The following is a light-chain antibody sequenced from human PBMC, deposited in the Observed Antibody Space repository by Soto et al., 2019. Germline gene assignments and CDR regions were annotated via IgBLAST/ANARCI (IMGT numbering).Light chain of an antibody. J-gene: IGLJ2*01. V-gene: IGLV3-1*01. CDR2: QDT. Sequence: SCELTQPPSVSVSPGQTATITCSEDKLGDKYVCWYQQRPGQSPVVVIYQDTKRPSGIPERFSASNSGNTATLTISGTQAMDEADYYCQAWDSSTVVFGGGTKLTVL. CDR3: QAWDSSTVV. CDR1: KLGDKY.